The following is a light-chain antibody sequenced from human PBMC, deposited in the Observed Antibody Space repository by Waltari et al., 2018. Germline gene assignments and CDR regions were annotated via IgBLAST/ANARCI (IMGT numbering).Light chain of an antibody. CDR3: QQYNSYSLLT. J-gene: IGKJ4*01. V-gene: IGKV1-5*03. CDR1: QSISKW. Sequence: DIRMTQSPSTLSASAGDRVIISCRASQSISKWLAWYQQKPGKPPKLLIYEASTLQSGVPSRFSGTGSGTDFTLTISSLQPDDFATYYCQQYNSYSLLTFGGGTKVEIK. CDR2: EAS.